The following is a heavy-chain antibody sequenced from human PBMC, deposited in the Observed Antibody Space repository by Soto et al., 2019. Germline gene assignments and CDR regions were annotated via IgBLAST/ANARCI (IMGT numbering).Heavy chain of an antibody. J-gene: IGHJ4*02. V-gene: IGHV4-59*01. CDR1: GGSISSYY. CDR2: IYYSGST. CDR3: ARGACSSTSCYFGY. D-gene: IGHD2-2*01. Sequence: PSETLSLTCTVSGGSISSYYWSWIRQPPGKGLEWIGYIYYSGSTNYNPSLKSRVTISVDTSKSQFSLKLSSVTAADTAVYYCARGACSSTSCYFGYWGQGTLVTVSS.